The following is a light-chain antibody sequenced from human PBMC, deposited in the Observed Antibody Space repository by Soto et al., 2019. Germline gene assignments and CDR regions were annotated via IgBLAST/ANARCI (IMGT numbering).Light chain of an antibody. CDR2: EVS. Sequence: QSALTQPASVSGSPGQSITISCTGTRSDVGGYKYVSWYQQHPGKAPKLMIYEVSNRPSGVSNRVSGSKSGNTASLTISGLQAEDEADYYCSSYTSSSTLYVFGTGTKLTV. CDR1: RSDVGGYKY. J-gene: IGLJ1*01. V-gene: IGLV2-14*01. CDR3: SSYTSSSTLYV.